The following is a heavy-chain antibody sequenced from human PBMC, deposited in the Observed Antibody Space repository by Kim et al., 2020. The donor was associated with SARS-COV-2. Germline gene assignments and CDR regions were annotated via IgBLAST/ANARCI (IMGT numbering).Heavy chain of an antibody. Sequence: SVKVSCKASGGTFSRYAISWVRQAPGQGLEWMGEIIPILGAATYAQNFQGRVSITADESTSTAYMELSSLRSDDTAVYYCGAPNVDIVNTISKQYYGMDVWGQGTTVSVSS. J-gene: IGHJ6*02. CDR1: GGTFSRYA. CDR3: GAPNVDIVNTISKQYYGMDV. D-gene: IGHD5-12*01. V-gene: IGHV1-69*13. CDR2: IIPILGAA.